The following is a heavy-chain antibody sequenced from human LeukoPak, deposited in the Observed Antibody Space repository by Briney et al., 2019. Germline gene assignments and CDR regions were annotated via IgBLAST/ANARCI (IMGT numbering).Heavy chain of an antibody. Sequence: GGSLRLSCAASGFTFSSYWMNWVRQAPGKGLEWVANIKKDGSETYYVDSVKGRFTISRDNSKNTLYLQMNSLRAEDTAVYYCAKAPPFIFGVGPLPPDYWGQGTLVTVSS. V-gene: IGHV3-7*03. CDR3: AKAPPFIFGVGPLPPDY. CDR1: GFTFSSYW. CDR2: IKKDGSET. D-gene: IGHD3-3*01. J-gene: IGHJ4*02.